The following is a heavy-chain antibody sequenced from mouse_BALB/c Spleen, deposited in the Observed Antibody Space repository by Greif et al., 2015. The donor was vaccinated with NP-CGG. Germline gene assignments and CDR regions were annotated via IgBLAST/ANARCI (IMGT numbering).Heavy chain of an antibody. CDR3: ANYRYDDYAMDY. J-gene: IGHJ4*01. V-gene: IGHV1S29*02. CDR1: GYTFTDYN. D-gene: IGHD2-14*01. Sequence: EVKLMESGPELVKPGASVKISCKASGYTFTDYNMHWVKQSHGKSLEWIGYIYPYNGGTGYNQKFKSKATLTVDNSSSTAYMELRSLTSEDSAVYYCANYRYDDYAMDYWGQGTSVTVSS. CDR2: IYPYNGGT.